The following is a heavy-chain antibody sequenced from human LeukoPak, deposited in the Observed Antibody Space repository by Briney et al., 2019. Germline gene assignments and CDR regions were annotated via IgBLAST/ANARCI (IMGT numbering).Heavy chain of an antibody. D-gene: IGHD3-22*01. CDR1: GFTFSSYA. CDR2: ISSNGGST. Sequence: GGSLRLSCAASGFTFSSYAMHWVRQAPGKGLEYVSAISSNGGSTYYANSVKGRFTIPRDNSKNTLYLQMGSLRAEDMAVYYCARALAKVVTNNWFDPWGQGTLVTVSS. V-gene: IGHV3-64*01. CDR3: ARALAKVVTNNWFDP. J-gene: IGHJ5*02.